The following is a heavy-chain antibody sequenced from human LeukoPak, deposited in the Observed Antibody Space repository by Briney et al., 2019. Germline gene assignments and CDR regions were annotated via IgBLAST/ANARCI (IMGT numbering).Heavy chain of an antibody. V-gene: IGHV3-23*01. CDR2: ISGSGGST. Sequence: TGGSLRLSCAASGFTFSSYAMSWVRQAPGKGLEWVSAISGSGGSTYYADSVKSRFTISRDNSKNTLYLQMNSLRAEDTAVYYCAKPLLRGIVVVRGPYTPDHWGQGTLVTVSS. CDR1: GFTFSSYA. D-gene: IGHD3-22*01. J-gene: IGHJ5*02. CDR3: AKPLLRGIVVVRGPYTPDH.